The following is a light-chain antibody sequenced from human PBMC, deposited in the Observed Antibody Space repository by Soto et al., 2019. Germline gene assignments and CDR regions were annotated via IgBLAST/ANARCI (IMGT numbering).Light chain of an antibody. Sequence: EIVLTQSPGTLSLSPGERATLSCRASQSVSSSYLAWYQQKPGQAPRLLIYGASSRATGIPDRFSGSGSGTEFTLTISRLEPEDFAVYYCQPGWAFGQGDKGEIK. V-gene: IGKV3-20*01. CDR3: QPGWA. J-gene: IGKJ1*01. CDR1: QSVSSSY. CDR2: GAS.